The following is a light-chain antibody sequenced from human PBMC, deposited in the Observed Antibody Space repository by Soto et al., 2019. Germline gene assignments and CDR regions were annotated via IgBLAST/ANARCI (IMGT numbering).Light chain of an antibody. CDR1: SSDVGSYNL. J-gene: IGLJ2*01. CDR2: EVS. CDR3: CSYAGSSFVV. V-gene: IGLV2-23*02. Sequence: QSALTQPASVSGSPGQSITISCTGTSSDVGSYNLVSWYQQHPGKAPKLMIYEVSKRPSGVSNRFSGSKSGNTASLTISGLQAGDEADYYCCSYAGSSFVVFGGGTKLTVL.